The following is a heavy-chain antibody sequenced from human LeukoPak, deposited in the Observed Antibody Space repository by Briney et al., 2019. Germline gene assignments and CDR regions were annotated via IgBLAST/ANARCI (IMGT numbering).Heavy chain of an antibody. CDR3: ARTGDDEGGPGDI. CDR1: GFTFSSYA. V-gene: IGHV3-21*01. CDR2: ISRSGDFI. Sequence: PGGSLRLSCAASGFTFSSYAMSWVRQAPGKGLEWVSSISRSGDFIYYANSLKGRFTISGDNAKNSLYLQMNSLSAEDTALYYCARTGDDEGGPGDIWGHGTMVTVSS. D-gene: IGHD1-1*01. J-gene: IGHJ3*02.